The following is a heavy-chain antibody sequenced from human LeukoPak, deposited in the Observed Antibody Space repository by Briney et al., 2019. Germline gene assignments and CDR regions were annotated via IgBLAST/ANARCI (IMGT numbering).Heavy chain of an antibody. Sequence: SETLSLTCTVSGGSISSGDHYWSWIRQPPGKGLEWIGYIYYSGSTYYNPSLKSRVTISVDTSKNQFSLKLSSVTAADTAVYYCAREDRNTARDYWGQGTLVTVSS. J-gene: IGHJ4*02. D-gene: IGHD5-18*01. CDR3: AREDRNTARDY. CDR2: IYYSGST. V-gene: IGHV4-30-4*01. CDR1: GGSISSGDHY.